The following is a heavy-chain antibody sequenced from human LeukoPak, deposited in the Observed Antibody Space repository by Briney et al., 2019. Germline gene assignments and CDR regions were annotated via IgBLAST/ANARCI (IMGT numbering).Heavy chain of an antibody. V-gene: IGHV4-59*12. Sequence: SETLSLTCTVSGGSISSYYWSWIRQPPGKGLEWIGYTYYSGSTNYNPSLKSRVTISVDTSKSQFSLKLGSVTAADTAGYYCARETSGYSRNYGMDVWGQGTTVTVS. J-gene: IGHJ6*02. CDR2: TYYSGST. CDR3: ARETSGYSRNYGMDV. CDR1: GGSISSYY. D-gene: IGHD6-13*01.